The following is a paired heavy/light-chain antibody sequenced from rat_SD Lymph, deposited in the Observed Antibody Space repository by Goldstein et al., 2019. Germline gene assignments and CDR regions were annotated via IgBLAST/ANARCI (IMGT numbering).Heavy chain of an antibody. V-gene: IGHV1-11*01. Sequence: EVQLQQSGAELGKPGTSVKLSCKVSGYNIRNTYMHWVNQRPGKGLEWIGRIDPANGNTIYAEKFKSKATLTADTSSNTAYMQLSQLKSDDTAIYFCAMDPGPGRMDAWGQGASVTVSS. CDR3: AMDPGPGRMDA. CDR2: IDPANGNT. CDR1: GYNIRNTY. J-gene: IGHJ4*01. D-gene: IGHD1-4*01.
Light chain of an antibody. J-gene: IGKJ2-3*01. V-gene: IGKV5S2*01. CDR3: QQSYSLPYT. Sequence: DIVLTQSPATLSVTPGESVSLSCRASQGISTSIHWYQQKSNESPRLLIKYASQSISGIPSRFSGSGSGTDFTLSINRVESEDFSVYYCQQSYSLPYTFGAGTKLELK. CDR1: QGISTS. CDR2: YAS.